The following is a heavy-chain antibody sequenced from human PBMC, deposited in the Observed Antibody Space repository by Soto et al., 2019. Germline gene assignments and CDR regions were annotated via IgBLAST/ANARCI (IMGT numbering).Heavy chain of an antibody. D-gene: IGHD3-10*01. V-gene: IGHV6-1*01. CDR1: GDSVSSNSAA. CDR3: ARDGQLLWFGGLVAPWFVP. Sequence: SQTLSLTCAISGDSVSSNSAAWNWIRQSPSRGLEWLGRTYYRSKWYNDYAVSVKSRITINPDTSKNQFSLQLNSVTPEDTAVYYCARDGQLLWFGGLVAPWFVPCGPAPLVSVS. CDR2: TYYRSKWYN. J-gene: IGHJ5*02.